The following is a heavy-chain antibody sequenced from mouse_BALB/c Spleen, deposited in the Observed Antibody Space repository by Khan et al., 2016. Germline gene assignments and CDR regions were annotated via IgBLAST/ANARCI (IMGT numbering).Heavy chain of an antibody. CDR3: ARSDKSRPGARDY. V-gene: IGHV9-3-1*01. CDR1: GYTFTNYG. J-gene: IGHJ4*01. Sequence: QIQLVQSGPELKKPGETVKISCKASGYTFTNYGMNWVKQAPGKGLKWMGWINTYSGETTYADDFKGRFAFSLETSASTDYLQINNLKNEDTATYLSARSDKSRPGARDYWGQGTSVTVSS. D-gene: IGHD2-12*01. CDR2: INTYSGET.